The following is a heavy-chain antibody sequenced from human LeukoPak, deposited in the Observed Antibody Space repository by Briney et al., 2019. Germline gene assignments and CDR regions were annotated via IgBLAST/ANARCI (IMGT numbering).Heavy chain of an antibody. CDR2: IIPILGIA. V-gene: IGHV1-69*10. J-gene: IGHJ6*02. CDR3: AREVGAITMVRGAPSGYYYYGMDV. CDR1: GGTFSSYA. Sequence: ASVKVSCKASGGTFSSYAISWVRQAPGQGLEWMGRIIPILGIANYAQKFQGRVTITADKSTSTAYMELSSLRSEDTAVYYCAREVGAITMVRGAPSGYYYYGMDVWGQGTTVTVSS. D-gene: IGHD3-10*01.